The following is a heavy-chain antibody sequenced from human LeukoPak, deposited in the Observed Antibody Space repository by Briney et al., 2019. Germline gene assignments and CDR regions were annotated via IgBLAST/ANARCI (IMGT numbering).Heavy chain of an antibody. J-gene: IGHJ6*03. Sequence: SETLSLTCTVSGGSLSSYYWSWIRQPPGKGLEWIGHFYYTGSTDYNPSLKSRVTISVDTSKNQFSLKLSSVTAADTAVYYCARVEMATIRGYYYYMDVWGKGTTVTVSS. V-gene: IGHV4-59*01. CDR2: FYYTGST. D-gene: IGHD5-24*01. CDR3: ARVEMATIRGYYYYMDV. CDR1: GGSLSSYY.